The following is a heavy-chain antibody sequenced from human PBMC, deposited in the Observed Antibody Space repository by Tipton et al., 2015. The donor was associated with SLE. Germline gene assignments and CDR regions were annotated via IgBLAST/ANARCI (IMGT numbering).Heavy chain of an antibody. Sequence: QLVQSGGGLIQPGGSLRLSCAASGFTVSSNYMSWVRQAPGKGLEWVSVIYSGGSTYYANSVKGRFTISRDNSKNTLYLQMNSLRAEDTAVYYCARSLVGKHPGDYYYYMDVWGKGTTVTVSS. CDR1: GFTVSSNY. J-gene: IGHJ6*03. CDR3: ARSLVGKHPGDYYYYMDV. V-gene: IGHV3-53*01. D-gene: IGHD6-6*01. CDR2: IYSGGST.